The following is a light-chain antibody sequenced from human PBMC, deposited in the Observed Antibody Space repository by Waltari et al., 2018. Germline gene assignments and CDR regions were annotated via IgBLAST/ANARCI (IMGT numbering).Light chain of an antibody. CDR3: QSYDSSLSGRV. V-gene: IGLV1-40*01. CDR1: SSTIGAGYD. Sequence: QSVLTPPPSVSGAPGQRVPISCTGSSSTIGAGYDVHWFQQLPGTAPKLLIYINTKRPSGVPDRFSGSRSGTSASLAITGLRAEDEADYYCQSYDSSLSGRVFGGGTKVIVL. CDR2: INT. J-gene: IGLJ2*01.